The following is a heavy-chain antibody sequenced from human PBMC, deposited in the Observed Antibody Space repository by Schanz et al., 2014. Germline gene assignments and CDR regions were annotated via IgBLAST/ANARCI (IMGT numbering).Heavy chain of an antibody. CDR3: AIIGVMVAVAGTRADY. Sequence: EVQLLESGGGLVRPGGSLRLSCAASGFTFSNYAMSWVRQAPGKGLEWVSSISSSGSYIHYADSVKGRFTISRDNAKNTLYLQMNSLRAEDTAVYYCAIIGVMVAVAGTRADYWGQGTLVTVSS. J-gene: IGHJ4*02. CDR1: GFTFSNYA. CDR2: ISSSGSYI. V-gene: IGHV3-21*01. D-gene: IGHD6-19*01.